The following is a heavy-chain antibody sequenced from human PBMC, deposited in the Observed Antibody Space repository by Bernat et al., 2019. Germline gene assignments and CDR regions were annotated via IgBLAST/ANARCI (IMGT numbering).Heavy chain of an antibody. V-gene: IGHV3-30*18. CDR3: AKWLAVGFDAFDI. CDR2: ISYDGSNK. J-gene: IGHJ3*02. D-gene: IGHD6-19*01. CDR1: GFTFSSYG. Sequence: QVQLVESGGGVVQPGRSLRLSCAASGFTFSSYGMHWVRQAPGKGLEWVAVISYDGSNKYYADSVKGRFTISRDNSKNTLYLQMNSLRAEDTAVYYCAKWLAVGFDAFDIWGQGTMVTVSS.